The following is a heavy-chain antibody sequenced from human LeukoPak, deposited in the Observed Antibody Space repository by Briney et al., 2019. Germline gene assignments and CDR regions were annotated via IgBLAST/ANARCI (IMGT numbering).Heavy chain of an antibody. V-gene: IGHV3-21*04. CDR1: GFTFNTYS. D-gene: IGHD4-17*01. Sequence: GGSLRLSCEASGFTFNTYSMNWARQAPGKGLEWVSSIDSSGGYMFYADSVKGRFIISRDNAKDSLYLQMNSLRAEDTAVYYCAKYWGAYGDYRGRYMDVWGKGTTVTVSS. CDR2: IDSSGGYM. CDR3: AKYWGAYGDYRGRYMDV. J-gene: IGHJ6*03.